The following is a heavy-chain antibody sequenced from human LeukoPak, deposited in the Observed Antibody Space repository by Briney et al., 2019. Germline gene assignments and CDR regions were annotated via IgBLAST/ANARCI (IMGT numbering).Heavy chain of an antibody. Sequence: PGGSLRLSCAASGFTFSSYWMHWVRQAPGKGLVWVSGIKSDGSSTSYADSAKGRFTVSRDNAKNTLYLQMNSLRAEDTAVYYCAREGRFLDRSPVDYWGQGSLVTDSS. J-gene: IGHJ4*02. V-gene: IGHV3-74*01. CDR1: GFTFSSYW. CDR3: AREGRFLDRSPVDY. CDR2: IKSDGSST. D-gene: IGHD3/OR15-3a*01.